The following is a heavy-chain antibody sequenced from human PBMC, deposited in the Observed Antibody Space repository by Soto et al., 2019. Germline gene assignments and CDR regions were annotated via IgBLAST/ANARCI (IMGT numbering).Heavy chain of an antibody. J-gene: IGHJ6*02. CDR1: GVSITSYY. V-gene: IGHV4-59*01. CDR2: VYHTGNT. D-gene: IGHD3-10*01. Sequence: PSETLSLTCSVSGVSITSYYWTWIRHSPGKGLEWIGYVYHTGNTYYNPSLKSRVTISLDTSKNQVSLRLRSVTAADTDVYYCEGRSSYYGVDVWGQGTTVTVSS. CDR3: EGRSSYYGVDV.